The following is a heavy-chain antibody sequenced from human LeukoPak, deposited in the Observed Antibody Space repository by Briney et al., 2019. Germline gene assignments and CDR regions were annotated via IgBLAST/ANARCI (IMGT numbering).Heavy chain of an antibody. CDR1: GYSINSGYY. D-gene: IGHD3-10*01. V-gene: IGHV4-38-2*02. Sequence: PSETLSLTCTVSGYSINSGYYWAWIRQPPGKGLQWIGSIYHSGSTYYNPSLKSRVTISVDTSKNQFSLKLSSVTAADTAVYYCAREKNSRITLVQYYYYMDVWGKGTTVTVSS. CDR3: AREKNSRITLVQYYYYMDV. J-gene: IGHJ6*03. CDR2: IYHSGST.